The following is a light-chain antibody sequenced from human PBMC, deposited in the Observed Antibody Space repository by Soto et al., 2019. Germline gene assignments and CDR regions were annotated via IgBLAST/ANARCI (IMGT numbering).Light chain of an antibody. CDR3: QQYGSTPLT. CDR2: GAS. CDR1: QTVSSNY. Sequence: EIIWKHSPDTLALSPGARATLSVRPSQTVSSNYLAWCQQRPGQAPRVLIYGASTRATGIPARFSGSASGADFTLSIARLEPEDFAMYYCQQYGSTPLTFGGGTKVDIK. V-gene: IGKV3-20*01. J-gene: IGKJ4*01.